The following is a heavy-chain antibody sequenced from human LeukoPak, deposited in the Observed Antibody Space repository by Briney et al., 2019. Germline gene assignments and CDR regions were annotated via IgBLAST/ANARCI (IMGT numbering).Heavy chain of an antibody. CDR1: GGSISSYY. J-gene: IGHJ6*02. D-gene: IGHD6-13*01. CDR3: ARGRLPRIAAAPRYYYYGMDV. Sequence: SETLSLTCTVSGGSISSYYWSWIRQPPGKGLEWIAYISDIGSINYNPSLKSRVTISLDTSKNQFSLKLSSVTAADTAVYYCARGRLPRIAAAPRYYYYGMDVWGQGTTVTVSS. CDR2: ISDIGSI. V-gene: IGHV4-59*12.